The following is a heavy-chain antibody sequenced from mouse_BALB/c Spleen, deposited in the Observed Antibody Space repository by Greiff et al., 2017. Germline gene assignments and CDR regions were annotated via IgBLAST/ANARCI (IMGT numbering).Heavy chain of an antibody. V-gene: IGHV1-9*01. CDR1: GYTFSSYW. CDR2: ILPGSGST. CDR3: ARRRYYDYDNWYFDV. J-gene: IGHJ1*01. Sequence: QVQLQQSGAELMKPGASVKISCKATGYTFSSYWIEWVKQRPGHGLEWIGEILPGSGSTNYNEKFKGKATFTADTSSNTAYMQLSSLTSEDSAVYYCARRRYYDYDNWYFDVWGAGTTVTVSS. D-gene: IGHD2-4*01.